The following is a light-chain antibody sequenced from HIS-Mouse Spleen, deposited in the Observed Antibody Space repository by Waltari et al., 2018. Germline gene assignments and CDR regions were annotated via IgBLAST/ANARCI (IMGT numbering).Light chain of an antibody. Sequence: DLQLTQSPSFLSASVGDRGTITCRASQGISSYLAWYQQKPGKAPKLLIYAASTLQSGVPSRFSGSGSGTEFTLTISSLQPEDFATYYCQQLNSYPPTFGQGTKVEIK. CDR3: QQLNSYPPT. J-gene: IGKJ1*01. V-gene: IGKV1-9*01. CDR1: QGISSY. CDR2: AAS.